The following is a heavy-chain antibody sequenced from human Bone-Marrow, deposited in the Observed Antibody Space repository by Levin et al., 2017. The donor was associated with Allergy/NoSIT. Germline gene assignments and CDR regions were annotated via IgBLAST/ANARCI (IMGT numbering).Heavy chain of an antibody. CDR3: ARDDGGGNRGVFAS. J-gene: IGHJ4*02. CDR2: IWSDGSHE. D-gene: IGHD3-10*01. Sequence: PGGSLRLSCAASGYRFSSYGIHWLRQAPGKGLEWVAVIWSDGSHEYYGESVKGRINISRDNSKNTVFLEMNRLRVDDTAVYYCARDDGGGNRGVFASWGQGSLLTVSS. CDR1: GYRFSSYG. V-gene: IGHV3-33*08.